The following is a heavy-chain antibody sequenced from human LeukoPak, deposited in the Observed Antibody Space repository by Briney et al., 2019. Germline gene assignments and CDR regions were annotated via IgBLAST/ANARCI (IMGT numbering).Heavy chain of an antibody. J-gene: IGHJ4*02. Sequence: GGSLRLSCAASGFTFSSYAMSWVRQAPGKGLEWVSAISGSGGSTYYADSVKGRFTISRDNSKNTLYLQMNSLRAEDTAVYYCAKFLPTHIVVANYYFDHWGQGTLVTVFS. CDR2: ISGSGGST. V-gene: IGHV3-23*01. CDR3: AKFLPTHIVVANYYFDH. CDR1: GFTFSSYA. D-gene: IGHD2-21*01.